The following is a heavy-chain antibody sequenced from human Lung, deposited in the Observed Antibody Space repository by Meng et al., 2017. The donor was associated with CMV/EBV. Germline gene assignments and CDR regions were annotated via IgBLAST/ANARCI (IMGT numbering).Heavy chain of an antibody. Sequence: GGSLRLXCKASGYSFTGYDLHWVRQAPGQGLEWMGWIKPNSGDTSSAQKFQGRVTMTRDTSISTVYMELSSLTSDDTAIYYCARVAQDILFGDWFDPWGQGXLVTVSS. CDR1: GYSFTGYD. CDR2: IKPNSGDT. V-gene: IGHV1-2*02. D-gene: IGHD2-15*01. J-gene: IGHJ5*02. CDR3: ARVAQDILFGDWFDP.